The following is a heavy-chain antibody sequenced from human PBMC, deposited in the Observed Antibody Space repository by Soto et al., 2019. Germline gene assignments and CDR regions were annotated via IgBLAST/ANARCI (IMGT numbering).Heavy chain of an antibody. J-gene: IGHJ6*02. Sequence: EVQLVESGGGLVQPGGSLRLSCAASGFTFSSYEMNWVRQAPGKGLEWVSYISSSGSTIYYADSVKGRFTISRDNAKNSLYLQMNRLRAEDTAVYYCARNYSSSWYSSLPFYYYYGMDVWGQGTTVTVSS. CDR1: GFTFSSYE. D-gene: IGHD6-13*01. CDR3: ARNYSSSWYSSLPFYYYYGMDV. CDR2: ISSSGSTI. V-gene: IGHV3-48*03.